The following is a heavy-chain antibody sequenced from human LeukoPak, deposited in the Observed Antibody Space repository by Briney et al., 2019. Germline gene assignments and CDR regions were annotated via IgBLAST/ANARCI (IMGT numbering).Heavy chain of an antibody. CDR1: GFTFSSYW. CDR2: IYSGGST. Sequence: GSLRLSCAASGFTFSSYWMSWVRQAPGKGLEWVSVIYSGGSTYYADSVKGRFTISRDNSKNTLYLQMNSLRAEDTAVYYCARDLCGGSCYTDYYYGMDVWGQGTTVTVSS. V-gene: IGHV3-53*01. J-gene: IGHJ6*02. D-gene: IGHD2-15*01. CDR3: ARDLCGGSCYTDYYYGMDV.